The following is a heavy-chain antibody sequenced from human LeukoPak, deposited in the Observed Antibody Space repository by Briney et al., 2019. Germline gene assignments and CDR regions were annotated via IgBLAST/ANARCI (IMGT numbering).Heavy chain of an antibody. Sequence: GGSLRLSCTASGFTFRSYSMNWVRQAPGKGLEWVSGISWNSDSIDYADSVKGRFTISRDNAKNSLYLQMNSLGAEDTALYYCAKISRFPDAFDIWGQGTMVTVSS. V-gene: IGHV3-9*01. CDR3: AKISRFPDAFDI. CDR1: GFTFRSYS. D-gene: IGHD3-10*01. CDR2: ISWNSDSI. J-gene: IGHJ3*02.